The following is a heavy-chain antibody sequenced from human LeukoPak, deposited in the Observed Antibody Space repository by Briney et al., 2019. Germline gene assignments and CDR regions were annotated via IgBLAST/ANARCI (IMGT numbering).Heavy chain of an antibody. V-gene: IGHV1-69*13. CDR3: ASVLGYNWNDYNWFFT. Sequence: SVKVTCTASGGTFSSYAISWVRQPPGQGLEWMGGINPIFGTASYANKFQGRVMITPDEYTSTAYMELSSLRFEDTAVYYCASVLGYNWNDYNWFFTWGQKSLWSPSPQ. D-gene: IGHD1-20*01. CDR2: INPIFGTA. J-gene: IGHJ5*02. CDR1: GGTFSSYA.